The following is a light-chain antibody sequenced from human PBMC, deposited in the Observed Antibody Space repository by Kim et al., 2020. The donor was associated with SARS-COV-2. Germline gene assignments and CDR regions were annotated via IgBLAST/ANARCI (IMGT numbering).Light chain of an antibody. J-gene: IGLJ1*01. CDR3: NSRDSSGNHQV. CDR2: GKN. V-gene: IGLV3-19*01. CDR1: SLRSYY. Sequence: SSELNQDPAVSVALGQTVRITCQGDSLRSYYASWYQQKPGQAPVLVIYGKNNRPSGIPDRFSDSSSGNTASLTITGAQAEDEADYYCNSRDSSGNHQVFGTGTKVTVL.